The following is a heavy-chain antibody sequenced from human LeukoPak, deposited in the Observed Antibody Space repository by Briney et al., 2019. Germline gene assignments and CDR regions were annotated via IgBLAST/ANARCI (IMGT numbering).Heavy chain of an antibody. CDR2: IIPIFGTA. D-gene: IGHD3-22*01. CDR3: ASQKITMIVAGFDY. V-gene: IGHV1-69*06. J-gene: IGHJ4*02. Sequence: ASVKVSCKASGGTFSSYAISWVRQAPGQGLEWMGGIIPIFGTANYAQKFQGRVTITADKSTSTAYMELSSLRSEDTAVYYCASQKITMIVAGFDYWGQGTLVTVSS. CDR1: GGTFSSYA.